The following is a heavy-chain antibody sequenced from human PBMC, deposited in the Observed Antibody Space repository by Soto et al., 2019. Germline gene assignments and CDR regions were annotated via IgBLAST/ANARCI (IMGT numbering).Heavy chain of an antibody. V-gene: IGHV3-30*18. CDR2: MSYDGSSK. CDR3: AKAEGYESSGFSLGYYFDY. J-gene: IGHJ4*02. CDR1: GFTFSSYG. Sequence: PGGSLRLSCAASGFTFSSYGMHWVRQAPGKGLEWVAVMSYDGSSKYYADSVKGRFTISRDNSKNTLYLEMNSLRSEDTAVYYCAKAEGYESSGFSLGYYFDYWGQGSVVTVSS. D-gene: IGHD3-22*01.